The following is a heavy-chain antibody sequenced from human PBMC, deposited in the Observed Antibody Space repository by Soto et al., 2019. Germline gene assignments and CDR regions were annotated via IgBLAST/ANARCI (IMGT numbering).Heavy chain of an antibody. D-gene: IGHD3-22*01. V-gene: IGHV1-69*01. CDR1: GGTFSSYA. CDR2: IIPIFGTA. J-gene: IGHJ4*02. Sequence: QVQLVQSGAEVKKPGSSVKVSCKASGGTFSSYAISWVRQAPGQGLEWMGGIIPIFGTANYAQKFQGRVTITADESTSTAYTELSSLRSEDTAVYYCARGDSDYYDSSGYYELDYWGQGTLVTVSS. CDR3: ARGDSDYYDSSGYYELDY.